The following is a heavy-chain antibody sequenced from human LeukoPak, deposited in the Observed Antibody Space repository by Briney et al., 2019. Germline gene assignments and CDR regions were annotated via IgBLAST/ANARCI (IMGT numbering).Heavy chain of an antibody. J-gene: IGHJ5*02. Sequence: ASVKVSCKASGYTFTSYDINWVRRATGQGLEWMGWMNPNSGNTGYAQKFQGRVTMTRNTSISTAYMELSSLRSEDTAVYYCARSRPVWGSYRSNWFDPWGQGTLVTVSS. D-gene: IGHD3-16*02. CDR3: ARSRPVWGSYRSNWFDP. CDR2: MNPNSGNT. CDR1: GYTFTSYD. V-gene: IGHV1-8*01.